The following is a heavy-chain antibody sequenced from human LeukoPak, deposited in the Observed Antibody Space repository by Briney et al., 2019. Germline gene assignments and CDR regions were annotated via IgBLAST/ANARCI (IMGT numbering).Heavy chain of an antibody. CDR1: GYTFTGYY. D-gene: IGHD6-13*01. J-gene: IGHJ5*02. Sequence: ASVKVSCKASGYTFTGYYMHWVRQAPGQGLEWMGWINPNSGGTNYAQKFQGRVTMTRDTSISTAYMELSRLRSDDTAVYYCARDSSSWYVWFDPWGQGTLVTVSS. CDR3: ARDSSSWYVWFDP. CDR2: INPNSGGT. V-gene: IGHV1-2*02.